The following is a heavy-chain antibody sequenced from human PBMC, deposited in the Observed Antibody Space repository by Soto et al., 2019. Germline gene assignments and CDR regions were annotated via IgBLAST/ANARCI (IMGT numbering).Heavy chain of an antibody. V-gene: IGHV1-69*13. J-gene: IGHJ6*02. CDR3: ARGGRVVVAAHYYYYGMDV. D-gene: IGHD2-15*01. Sequence: SVKVSCKASGGTFSSYAISWVRQAPGQGLEWMGGIIPIFGTANYAQKFQGRVTITADESTSTAYMELSSLRSEDTAVYYCARGGRVVVAAHYYYYGMDVWGQGTTVTVSS. CDR1: GGTFSSYA. CDR2: IIPIFGTA.